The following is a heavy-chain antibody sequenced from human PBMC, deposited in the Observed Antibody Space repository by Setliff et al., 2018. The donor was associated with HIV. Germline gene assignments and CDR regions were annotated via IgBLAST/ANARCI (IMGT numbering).Heavy chain of an antibody. J-gene: IGHJ4*02. CDR1: GGSISSGGYY. CDR3: ARHVGYSSSSLDY. Sequence: SETLSLTCTVSGGSISSGGYYWSWIRQHPGKGLEWIGYIYYSGTTNYNPSLKSRVTISVDTSKNQFSLKLSSVTAADTAVYYCARHVGYSSSSLDYWGQGTLVTVSS. V-gene: IGHV4-31*03. D-gene: IGHD6-6*01. CDR2: IYYSGTT.